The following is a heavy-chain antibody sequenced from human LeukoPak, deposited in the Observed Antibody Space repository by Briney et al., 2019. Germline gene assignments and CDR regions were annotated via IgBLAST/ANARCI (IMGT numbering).Heavy chain of an antibody. CDR2: INHSGST. CDR1: GGSFSGYY. V-gene: IGHV4-34*01. D-gene: IGHD3-9*01. J-gene: IGHJ2*01. CDR3: ARAPGYYDILPGYRTWYFDL. Sequence: PSETLSLTCAVYGGSFSGYYWSWIRQPPGNGLEWIGEINHSGSTNYNPSLKSRVTISVDTSKNQFSRKLSSVTAPDQAVYYCARAPGYYDILPGYRTWYFDLWGRATLVTVST.